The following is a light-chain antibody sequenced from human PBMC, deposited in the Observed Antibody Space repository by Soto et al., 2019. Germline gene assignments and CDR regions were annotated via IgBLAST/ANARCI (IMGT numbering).Light chain of an antibody. Sequence: EIVLTQSPATLCLSPGERATLSCRASQSVGRNLAWYQQKPGQAPRLLIYDAXXXXXXXXXXXXGSGSVTDFTLTISSLEPEDFAVYYCQQRSNWATFGPGTKVDIK. CDR1: QSVGRN. J-gene: IGKJ3*01. CDR3: QQRSNWAT. CDR2: DAX. V-gene: IGKV3-11*01.